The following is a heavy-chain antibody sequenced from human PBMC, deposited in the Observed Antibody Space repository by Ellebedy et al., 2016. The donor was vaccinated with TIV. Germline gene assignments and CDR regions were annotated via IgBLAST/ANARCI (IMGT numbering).Heavy chain of an antibody. D-gene: IGHD2/OR15-2a*01. V-gene: IGHV3-48*02. Sequence: GGSLRLSCAASGFSFSDYAMNWVRHAPGKGLEWVSYITSGSSTIYYADSVRGRFTISRDNAKNSIYLQMSSLRDEETAVYYCASGSSTTWTYFDNWGQGTLVTVSS. CDR1: GFSFSDYA. CDR2: ITSGSSTI. J-gene: IGHJ4*02. CDR3: ASGSSTTWTYFDN.